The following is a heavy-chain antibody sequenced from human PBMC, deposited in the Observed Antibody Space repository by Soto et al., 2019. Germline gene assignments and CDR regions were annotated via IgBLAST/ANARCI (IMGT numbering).Heavy chain of an antibody. V-gene: IGHV1-3*01. CDR3: ARGGGWVREASFDT. D-gene: IGHD1-1*01. CDR2: INAGNGRE. CDR1: GYTFTSYT. J-gene: IGHJ4*02. Sequence: QVQLEQSGAEVKKPGASVKVSCQTSGYTFTSYTLHWVRQAPGQGLEWLGWINAGNGREKYSQRFQDRVSLSTDRSTSTAFMEIRDPRSEDTAVYFCARGGGWVREASFDTWGQGTLVIVSS.